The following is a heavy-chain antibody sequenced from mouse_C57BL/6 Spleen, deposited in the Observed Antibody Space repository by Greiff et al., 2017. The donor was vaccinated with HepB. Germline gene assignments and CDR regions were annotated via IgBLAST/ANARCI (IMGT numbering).Heavy chain of an antibody. J-gene: IGHJ4*01. Sequence: VQLQQSGPELVKPGASVKISCKASGYAFSSSWMNWVKQRPGKGLEWIGRIYPGDGDTNYNGKFKGKATLTADKSSSTAYMQLSSLTSEDSAVYFCARGTTVATLDAMDYWGQGTSVTVSS. V-gene: IGHV1-82*01. CDR2: IYPGDGDT. D-gene: IGHD1-1*01. CDR1: GYAFSSSW. CDR3: ARGTTVATLDAMDY.